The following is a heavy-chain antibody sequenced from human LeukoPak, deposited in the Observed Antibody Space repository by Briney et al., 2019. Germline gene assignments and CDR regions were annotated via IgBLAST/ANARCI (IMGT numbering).Heavy chain of an antibody. CDR2: INPSGGST. CDR1: GYSFTNYY. V-gene: IGHV1-46*01. Sequence: GASVGVSCKASGYSFTNYYMHWVRQAPGQGLEWMGMINPSGGSTTYAQKFQGRVTMTRDMSTSTVYMELSSLTSEDTAVYYCARTRGYYFDYWGQGTLVTVSS. J-gene: IGHJ4*02. CDR3: ARTRGYYFDY.